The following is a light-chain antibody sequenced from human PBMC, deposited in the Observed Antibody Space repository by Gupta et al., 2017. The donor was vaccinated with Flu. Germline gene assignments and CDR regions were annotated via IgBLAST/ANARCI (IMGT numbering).Light chain of an antibody. J-gene: IGLJ3*02. CDR2: AVT. CDR1: SSYSGYYNS. Sequence: SSYSGYYNSVSLDQHHQGKAPKLVIFAVTNRPSGISKRFSVSKSGNTASLTIYGLQAEDDADYYCSSYATTTPPWVFGGGTKLTVL. V-gene: IGLV2-14*01. CDR3: SSYATTTPPWV.